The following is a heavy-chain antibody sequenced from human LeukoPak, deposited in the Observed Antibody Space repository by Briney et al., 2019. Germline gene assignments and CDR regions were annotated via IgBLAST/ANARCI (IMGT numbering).Heavy chain of an antibody. D-gene: IGHD1-1*01. CDR2: ISYDGSNK. Sequence: GGSLRLSCAASGFTFSSYAMHWVRQAPGKGLEWVAVISYDGSNKYYADSVKGRFTISRDNSKNTLYLQMNSLRAEDTAVYYCAKATGTLGNWGQGILVTVSS. J-gene: IGHJ4*02. CDR3: AKATGTLGN. CDR1: GFTFSSYA. V-gene: IGHV3-30*04.